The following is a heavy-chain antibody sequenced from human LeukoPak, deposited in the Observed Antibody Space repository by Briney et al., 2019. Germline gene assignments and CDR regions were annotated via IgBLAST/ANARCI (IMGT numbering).Heavy chain of an antibody. CDR1: GYTFTSHF. V-gene: IGHV1-46*01. CDR3: ARGRVGSSWSYFDY. CDR2: INPRGGST. D-gene: IGHD6-13*01. J-gene: IGHJ4*02. Sequence: ASVKVSCKASGYTFTSHFMHWVRQAPGQGLEWMGIINPRGGSTSYTQKFQGRVTMTRDTSTSTAYMELRSLRSDDTAVYYCARGRVGSSWSYFDYWGQGTLVTVSS.